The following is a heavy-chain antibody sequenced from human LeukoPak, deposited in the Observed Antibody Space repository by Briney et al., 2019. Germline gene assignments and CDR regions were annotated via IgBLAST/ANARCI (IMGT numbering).Heavy chain of an antibody. CDR3: ARLYYYDSRVIRGAFDI. D-gene: IGHD3-22*01. Sequence: SETLSLTCTVSGGSISSYYWSWIRQPPGKGLEWIGYIYYSGSTNYNPSLKSRVTISVDTSKNQFSLKLSSVTAADTAVYYCARLYYYDSRVIRGAFDIWGQGTMVTVSS. J-gene: IGHJ3*02. CDR2: IYYSGST. V-gene: IGHV4-59*01. CDR1: GGSISSYY.